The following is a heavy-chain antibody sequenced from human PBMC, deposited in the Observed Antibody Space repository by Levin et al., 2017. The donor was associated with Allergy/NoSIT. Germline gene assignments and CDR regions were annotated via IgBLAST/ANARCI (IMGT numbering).Heavy chain of an antibody. CDR3: AKSRGIGAAGNYFDS. V-gene: IGHV3-23*01. CDR2: ISGSGDST. Sequence: GGSLRLSCAASGFTFSSYGMSWVRQAPGKGLEWVSAISGSGDSTYYADSVKGRFTISRDNSKNTLYLQMNSLRAEDTALYYCAKSRGIGAAGNYFDSWGQGTLVTVPS. D-gene: IGHD6-13*01. CDR1: GFTFSSYG. J-gene: IGHJ4*02.